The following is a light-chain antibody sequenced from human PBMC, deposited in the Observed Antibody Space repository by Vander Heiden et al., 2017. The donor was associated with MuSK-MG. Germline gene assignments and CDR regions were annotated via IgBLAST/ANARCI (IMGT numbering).Light chain of an antibody. CDR1: QTISSK. V-gene: IGKV1-39*01. CDR3: QQSYSMPYS. CDR2: GAS. Sequence: DIEMTQSRASLSGSLGDTVTITCRASQTISSKLNWYQQRPGRVPKLLIYGASSLQSGVPSRFSGSESGTDFNLTISSLQPEDFASYYCQQSYSMPYSFGPGTTLEI. J-gene: IGKJ2*01.